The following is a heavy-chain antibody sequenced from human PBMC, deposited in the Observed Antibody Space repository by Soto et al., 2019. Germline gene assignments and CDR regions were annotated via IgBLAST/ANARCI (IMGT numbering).Heavy chain of an antibody. CDR3: AKPPYSSSTFYYYGMDV. Sequence: EEQLLESGGGLVQPGGSLRLSCAASGFTFSSYAMSWVRQAPGKGLEWVSAISGSGATTYHADSVKGRFTISRENSTNPLYLQMNSLRAEDTAVYYCAKPPYSSSTFYYYGMDVWGRGTTVTVSS. CDR1: GFTFSSYA. D-gene: IGHD6-6*01. CDR2: ISGSGATT. V-gene: IGHV3-23*01. J-gene: IGHJ6*02.